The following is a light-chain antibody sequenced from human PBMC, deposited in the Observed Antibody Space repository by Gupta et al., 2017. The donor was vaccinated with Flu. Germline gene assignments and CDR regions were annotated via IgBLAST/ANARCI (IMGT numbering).Light chain of an antibody. J-gene: IGKJ4*01. Sequence: PSSLSASVGERVTITCRASKSSSSWLAWYQQKPGKAPKLLIYKASSLESGVPSRFSGSGSGTEYTLTISSLQPDDFATYYCQQYNSYPLTFGGGTKVEIE. CDR1: KSSSSW. V-gene: IGKV1-5*03. CDR2: KAS. CDR3: QQYNSYPLT.